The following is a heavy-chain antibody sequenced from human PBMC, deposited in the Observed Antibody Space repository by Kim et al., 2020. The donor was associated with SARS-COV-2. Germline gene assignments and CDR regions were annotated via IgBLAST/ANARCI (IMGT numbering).Heavy chain of an antibody. Sequence: ASVKVSCKASGYTFTSYAMHWVRQAPGQRLEWMGWINAGNGNTKYSQKFQGRVTITRDTYASTAYMELSSLRSEDTAVYYCARDVIGVVPAAYGMDVWGQGTTVTVSS. CDR1: GYTFTSYA. J-gene: IGHJ6*02. CDR2: INAGNGNT. CDR3: ARDVIGVVPAAYGMDV. V-gene: IGHV1-3*01. D-gene: IGHD2-2*01.